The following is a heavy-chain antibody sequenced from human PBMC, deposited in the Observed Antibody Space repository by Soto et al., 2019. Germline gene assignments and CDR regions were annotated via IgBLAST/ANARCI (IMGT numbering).Heavy chain of an antibody. CDR1: GDSISSGGYY. Sequence: PSETLSLTCTVSGDSISSGGYYWSWIRQHPGKGLEWIGYIYYNGSTYYGPSLKSRVTFSVDTSKFQFSLKLNSVTAADTAVYYCERGDSSGYFQFWGQGTPVTVSS. CDR3: ERGDSSGYFQF. D-gene: IGHD3-22*01. V-gene: IGHV4-31*03. J-gene: IGHJ1*01. CDR2: IYYNGST.